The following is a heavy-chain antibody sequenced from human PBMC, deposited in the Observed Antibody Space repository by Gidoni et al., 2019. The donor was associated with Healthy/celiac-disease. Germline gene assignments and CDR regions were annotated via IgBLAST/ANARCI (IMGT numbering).Heavy chain of an antibody. CDR1: GYSISSGYY. Sequence: QVQLQESGPGLVKPSETLSLTCAVSGYSISSGYYWGWIRQPPGKGLEWIGSIYHSGSTYYNPSLKSRVTISVDTSKNQFSLKLSSVTAADTAVYYCARHGLRVVVVAATSYFDYWGQGTLVTVSS. J-gene: IGHJ4*02. CDR2: IYHSGST. D-gene: IGHD2-15*01. CDR3: ARHGLRVVVVAATSYFDY. V-gene: IGHV4-38-2*01.